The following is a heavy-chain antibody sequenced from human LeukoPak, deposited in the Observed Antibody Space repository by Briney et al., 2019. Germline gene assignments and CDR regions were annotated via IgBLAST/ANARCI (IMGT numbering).Heavy chain of an antibody. J-gene: IGHJ4*02. CDR1: GFTFSSYS. D-gene: IGHD6-13*01. Sequence: AGGSLRLSCAASGFTFSSYSMNWVRQAPGKGLEWVSSISSSSSYIYYADSVKGRFTISRDNAKNSLYLQMNSLRAEDTAVYYCARERLAAAGTVGYWGQGTLVTVSS. CDR2: ISSSSSYI. CDR3: ARERLAAAGTVGY. V-gene: IGHV3-21*01.